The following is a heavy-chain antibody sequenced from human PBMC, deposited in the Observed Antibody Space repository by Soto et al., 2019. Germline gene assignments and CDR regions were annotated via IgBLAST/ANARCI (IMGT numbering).Heavy chain of an antibody. V-gene: IGHV3-30*18. J-gene: IGHJ5*01. Sequence: GGSLRLSCAASGFAFSTYGMRLVRQAPGKGLEWVALISYDGGDFYYADSVKGRFTISRDNSKHTLSLQMDSLRVEDTAVYYCAKDFGAWSDSWGQGTLVTVSS. CDR3: AKDFGAWSDS. CDR1: GFAFSTYG. D-gene: IGHD3-10*01. CDR2: ISYDGGDF.